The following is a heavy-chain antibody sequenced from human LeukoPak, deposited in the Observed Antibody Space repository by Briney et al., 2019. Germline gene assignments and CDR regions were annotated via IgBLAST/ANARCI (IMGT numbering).Heavy chain of an antibody. V-gene: IGHV4-34*01. D-gene: IGHD3-3*01. CDR2: GSESGGT. CDR1: GGSLNGHY. J-gene: IGHJ5*02. CDR3: AKNGQSGFSFDP. Sequence: PSETQSLTCAVYGGSLNGHYWSWIRQPPGKGLEWIGEGSESGGTKFNPSLKSRVTISADTSKNQFSLKVKSVTAADTAVYYCAKNGQSGFSFDPWGQGTLVTVSS.